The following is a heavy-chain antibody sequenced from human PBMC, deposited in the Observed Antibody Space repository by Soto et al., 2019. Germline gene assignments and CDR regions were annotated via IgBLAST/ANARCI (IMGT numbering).Heavy chain of an antibody. CDR1: GFTFSSYA. V-gene: IGHV3-30-3*01. D-gene: IGHD5-18*01. Sequence: QVQLVESGGGVVQPGRSLRLSCAASGFTFSSYAMHWVRQAPGKGLEWVAVISYDGSNKYYADSVKGRLTISRDNSKNTLYLQMNSLRAEDTAVYYCARDQETQLWPNYYYYGMDVWGQGTTVTVSS. J-gene: IGHJ6*02. CDR3: ARDQETQLWPNYYYYGMDV. CDR2: ISYDGSNK.